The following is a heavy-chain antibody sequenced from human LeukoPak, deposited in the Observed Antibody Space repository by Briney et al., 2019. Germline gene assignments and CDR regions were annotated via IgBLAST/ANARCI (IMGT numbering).Heavy chain of an antibody. CDR3: ARVRGSYYRDAFDI. D-gene: IGHD3-10*01. V-gene: IGHV3-48*01. CDR2: ITSSGTI. J-gene: IGHJ3*02. CDR1: GFTFSSYG. Sequence: PGGSLRLSCAASGFTFSSYGMNWVRQAPGRGLEWVSHITSSGTIYYADSVKGRFTISRDNAKNSLYLQMNSLRAEDTGVYHAARVRGSYYRDAFDIWGQGIMVTVSS.